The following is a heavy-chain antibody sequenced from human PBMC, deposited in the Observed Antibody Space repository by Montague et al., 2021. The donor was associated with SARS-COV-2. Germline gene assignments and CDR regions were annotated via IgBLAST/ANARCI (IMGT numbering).Heavy chain of an antibody. J-gene: IGHJ6*02. CDR2: TYYRSKWYN. CDR1: GDSVSRNSAT. V-gene: IGHV6-1*01. Sequence: CVISGDSVSRNSATWNWVRQSPSRGLEWLGRTYYRSKWYNDYAVSVRGRVTINPDTSKNQFSLQLNSVTPEDRAIYYCTSGREGNYNVMDVWGQGTTVTVSS. CDR3: TSGREGNYNVMDV. D-gene: IGHD1-1*01.